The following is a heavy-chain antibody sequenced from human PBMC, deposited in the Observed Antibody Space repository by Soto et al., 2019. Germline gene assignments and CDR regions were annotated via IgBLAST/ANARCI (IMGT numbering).Heavy chain of an antibody. CDR3: ARVSYSSYPRYYYYGMDV. D-gene: IGHD6-6*01. J-gene: IGHJ6*02. CDR2: ISYTGTT. Sequence: PSDTLSLTCSVSNCSMGTYYGSWILQPPGKELEWIGSISYTGTTNYNPSLKSRLTISLDTSKRQFSLKLTSVTAADTAVYYCARVSYSSYPRYYYYGMDVWGQGTTVT. V-gene: IGHV4-59*12. CDR1: NCSMGTYY.